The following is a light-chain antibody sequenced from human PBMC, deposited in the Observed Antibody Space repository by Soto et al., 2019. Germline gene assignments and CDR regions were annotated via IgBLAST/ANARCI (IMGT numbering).Light chain of an antibody. Sequence: EIVLTQSPGTVSLSPGERATLSCRASQSVSSRNLAWYRQKPGQAPSLLIFGASNRATGITDRFSGSGSGTDFPRTISRLEPEDCAVYYCLRYGDSPPAYTFGQGTKLEIK. CDR2: GAS. CDR3: LRYGDSPPAYT. CDR1: QSVSSRN. V-gene: IGKV3-20*01. J-gene: IGKJ2*01.